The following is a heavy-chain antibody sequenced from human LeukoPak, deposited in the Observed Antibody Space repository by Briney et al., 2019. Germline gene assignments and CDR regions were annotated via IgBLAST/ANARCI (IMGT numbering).Heavy chain of an antibody. Sequence: PGGSLRLSCAASGFTFDDYGMSWVRQAPGKGLEWVSGINWNGGSTGYADSVKGRFTISRDNAKNSLYLQMNSLRAEDTAVYYCARSGYSSGYYPPDYWGQGTLVTVSS. CDR3: ARSGYSSGYYPPDY. J-gene: IGHJ4*02. V-gene: IGHV3-20*04. D-gene: IGHD3-22*01. CDR1: GFTFDDYG. CDR2: INWNGGST.